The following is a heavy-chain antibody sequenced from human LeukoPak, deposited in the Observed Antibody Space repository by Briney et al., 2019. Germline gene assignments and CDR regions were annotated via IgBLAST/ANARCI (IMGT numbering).Heavy chain of an antibody. CDR1: GFTVSSNY. Sequence: GGSLRLSCAASGFTVSSNYMSWVRQAPGKGLEWVSIIYSGGSTYYADYVKGRFTISRDNSKNTLYLQMNSPRAEDTAGYYCAREVGATRGLDPWGQGTLVTVSS. CDR3: AREVGATRGLDP. J-gene: IGHJ5*02. CDR2: IYSGGST. V-gene: IGHV3-53*01. D-gene: IGHD1-26*01.